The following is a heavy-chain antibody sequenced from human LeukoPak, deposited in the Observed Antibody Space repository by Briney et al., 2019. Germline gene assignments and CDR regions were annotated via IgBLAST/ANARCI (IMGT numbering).Heavy chain of an antibody. CDR2: INWNGAWT. V-gene: IGHV3-20*04. CDR3: AGYYYDSSRGFDL. Sequence: PGGSLTLSCAASGFKFYDYGMSWVRQAPGKGLEWVCDINWNGAWTGYADSVKGRFTISRDNAKNSLYLQMNSLRAEDTALYYCAGYYYDSSRGFDLWGQGTLVTVSA. J-gene: IGHJ5*02. CDR1: GFKFYDYG. D-gene: IGHD3-22*01.